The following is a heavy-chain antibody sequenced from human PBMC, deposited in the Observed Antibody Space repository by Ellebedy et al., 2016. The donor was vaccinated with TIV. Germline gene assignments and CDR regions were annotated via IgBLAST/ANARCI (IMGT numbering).Heavy chain of an antibody. CDR2: TYYRSKWSN. CDR1: GASVSSNSVA. V-gene: IGHV6-1*01. CDR3: VRGSRGAFDI. Sequence: MPSETLSLTCAISGASVSSNSVAWHWIRQSPSRGLEWLGRTYYRSKWSNEYAVSVKSRITINPDTSKNQFSLQLNSRTPEDQALYYCVRGSRGAFDIWGQGTMVTVSS. J-gene: IGHJ3*02.